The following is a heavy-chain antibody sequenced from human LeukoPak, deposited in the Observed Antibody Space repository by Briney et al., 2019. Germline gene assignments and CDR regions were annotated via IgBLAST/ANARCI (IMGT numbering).Heavy chain of an antibody. V-gene: IGHV1-8*01. CDR2: MNPNSGNT. Sequence: ASVKVSCKASGYTFTSCDINWVRQATGQGLEWMGWMNPNSGNTGYGQSFQGRITMTRDISIGTAYMELSNLTSEDTAIYYCTRGSSGRRDNWGQGTLVTVTS. CDR3: TRGSSGRRDN. CDR1: GYTFTSCD. J-gene: IGHJ4*02. D-gene: IGHD6-19*01.